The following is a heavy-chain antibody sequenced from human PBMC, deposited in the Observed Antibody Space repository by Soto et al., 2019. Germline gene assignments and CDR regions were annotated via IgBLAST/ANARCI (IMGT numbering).Heavy chain of an antibody. J-gene: IGHJ4*02. V-gene: IGHV3-23*01. CDR3: PEIDGGRSISELYSF. CDR1: GFTLSSFA. CDR2: ITGGDGST. Sequence: GGSLRLSCVASGFTLSSFAMSWVRQAPGKGLEWVSRITGGDGSTYYAEFVKGRFTISRDNSKNTLYQQMNSLRAEDTAVYYCPEIDGGRSISELYSFWGQGTLVTVSS. D-gene: IGHD2-8*01.